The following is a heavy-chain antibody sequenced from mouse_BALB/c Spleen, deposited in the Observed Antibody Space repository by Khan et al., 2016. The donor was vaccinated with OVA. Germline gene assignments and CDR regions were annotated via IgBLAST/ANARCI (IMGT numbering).Heavy chain of an antibody. CDR1: GYSFITYW. V-gene: IGHV1-5*01. J-gene: IGHJ2*01. Sequence: EVQLQESGTVLARPGASVKMSCKASGYSFITYWMHWVKQRPGQGLEWIGAIYLGNSDTSYNQKFKGKANLTTVTSASTAYMELSSLTNDDSAVYYCTRWVRGFDYWGQGTTLTVSS. CDR3: TRWVRGFDY. CDR2: IYLGNSDT.